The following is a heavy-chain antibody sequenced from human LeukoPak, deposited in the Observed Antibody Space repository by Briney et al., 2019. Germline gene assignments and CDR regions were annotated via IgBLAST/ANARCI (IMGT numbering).Heavy chain of an antibody. D-gene: IGHD3-22*01. CDR3: AKDREMYFYDSSGYRDAFHI. CDR1: GFTFNTYA. J-gene: IGHJ3*02. CDR2: ISGTGGGT. Sequence: GGSLRLSCAASGFTFNTYAMSWVRQAPGKGLEWVSSISGTGGGTYHADSVKGRFTISRDNSHKTLYLQMNSLRAEDTAVYYCAKDREMYFYDSSGYRDAFHIWGQGTKVTVSS. V-gene: IGHV3-23*01.